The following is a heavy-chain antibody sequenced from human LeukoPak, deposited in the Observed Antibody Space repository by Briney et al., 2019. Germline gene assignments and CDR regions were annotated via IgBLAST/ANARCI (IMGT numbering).Heavy chain of an antibody. CDR2: INHSGST. CDR1: GGSFSGYY. V-gene: IGHV4-34*01. D-gene: IGHD3-22*01. CDR3: ATRVYYYDSSGYYAS. J-gene: IGHJ4*02. Sequence: PSETLSLTCAVYGGSFSGYYWSWIRQPPGKGLEWIGEINHSGSTNYNPSLKSRVTISVDTSKNQFSLKLSSVTAADTAVYYCATRVYYYDSSGYYASWGQGTLVTVSS.